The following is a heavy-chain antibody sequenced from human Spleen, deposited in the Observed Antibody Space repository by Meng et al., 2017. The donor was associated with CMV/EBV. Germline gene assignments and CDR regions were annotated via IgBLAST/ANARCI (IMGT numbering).Heavy chain of an antibody. J-gene: IGHJ4*02. Sequence: GGSLRLSCAASGFTFSSYSMNWVRQAPGKGLEWVSSISSSSSYIYYADSVKGRFTISRDNAQNSLYLQMNSLRAEDTAVYYCAREWALSGSYFFDHWGQGTLVTVSS. CDR1: GFTFSSYS. V-gene: IGHV3-21*01. CDR3: AREWALSGSYFFDH. D-gene: IGHD1-26*01. CDR2: ISSSSSYI.